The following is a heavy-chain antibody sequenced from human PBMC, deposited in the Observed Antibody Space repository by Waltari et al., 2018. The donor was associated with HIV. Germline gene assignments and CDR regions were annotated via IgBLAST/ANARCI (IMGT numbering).Heavy chain of an antibody. CDR3: ARGGGSYGY. V-gene: IGHV1-2*02. D-gene: IGHD1-26*01. CDR1: GYTFTGYY. J-gene: IGHJ4*02. CDR2: FNPHSGGT. Sequence: QVQLVQSGAEVKKPGASVKVSCKASGYTFTGYYMHWVRQAPGQGLEWMGWFNPHSGGTNSAQKFQGRVTMTGDTAISTAYMGLSRLRSDDTAVYYCARGGGSYGYWGQGTLVTVSS.